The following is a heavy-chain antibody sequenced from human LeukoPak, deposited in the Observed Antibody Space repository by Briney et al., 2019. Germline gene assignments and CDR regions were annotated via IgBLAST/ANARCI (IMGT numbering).Heavy chain of an antibody. J-gene: IGHJ5*01. CDR2: IYNSGIT. V-gene: IGHV4-59*08. Sequence: PSETLSLTCTVSGGSISGYYWTWIRQLPGKGLEWIGYIYNSGITNYNPSLKSRVTVSVDTSKNQFSLRLTSVTAADTAVYYCARSVPSLENLFDSWGHGTLVTVSS. CDR1: GGSISGYY. CDR3: ARSVPSLENLFDS.